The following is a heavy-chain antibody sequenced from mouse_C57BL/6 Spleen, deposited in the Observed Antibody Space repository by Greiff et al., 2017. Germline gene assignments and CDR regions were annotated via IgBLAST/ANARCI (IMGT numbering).Heavy chain of an antibody. V-gene: IGHV1-64*01. D-gene: IGHD1-1*01. CDR3: ASDYGSSGFAY. CDR1: GYTFTSYW. Sequence: QVQLKQPGAELVKPGASVKLSCKASGYTFTSYWMHWVKQRPGQGLEWIGMIHPNSGSTNYNEKFKSKATLTVDKSSSTAYMQLSSLTSEDSAVYYCASDYGSSGFAYWGQGTLVTVSA. J-gene: IGHJ3*01. CDR2: IHPNSGST.